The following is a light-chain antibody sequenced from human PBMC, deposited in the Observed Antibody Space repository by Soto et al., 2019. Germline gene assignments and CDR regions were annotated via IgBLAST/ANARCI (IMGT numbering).Light chain of an antibody. J-gene: IGKJ1*01. V-gene: IGKV3-20*01. CDR1: QRVSSNF. Sequence: DIVLTQSPGTLSLFSGERATLSCRASQRVSSNFLAWYQKKSGQAPSLLVYGASNRATGVPARFSGSGSGTDFTLTISRLESEDFAVYFCQQYGSSPPTFGPGTTVEIK. CDR2: GAS. CDR3: QQYGSSPPT.